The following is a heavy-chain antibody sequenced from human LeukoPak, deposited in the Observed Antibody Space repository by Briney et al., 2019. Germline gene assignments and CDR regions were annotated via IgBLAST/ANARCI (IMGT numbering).Heavy chain of an antibody. CDR1: GYTFTSYG. Sequence: ASVKVSCKASGYTFTSYGISWVRQAPGQGLEWMGWISAYNGNTNYAQKLQGRVTMTTDTSTCTAYMELRSLRSDDTAVYYCARIVGKTYYYDSTTPNNAFDIWGQGTMVTVSS. D-gene: IGHD3-22*01. J-gene: IGHJ3*02. CDR3: ARIVGKTYYYDSTTPNNAFDI. CDR2: ISAYNGNT. V-gene: IGHV1-18*01.